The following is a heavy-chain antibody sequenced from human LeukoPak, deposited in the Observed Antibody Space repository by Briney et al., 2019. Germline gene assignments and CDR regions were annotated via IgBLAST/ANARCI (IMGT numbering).Heavy chain of an antibody. CDR1: GFSFIDYS. Sequence: QAGGSLRLSCAASGFSFIDYSMNWVRQAPGKGLEWISYIGISSGNTKYADSVKGRFTISRDKARNSLYLQMNSLRVEDTAVYYCARDHRYAFDNWGHGTLVTVSS. D-gene: IGHD5-12*01. V-gene: IGHV3-48*01. CDR2: IGISSGNT. CDR3: ARDHRYAFDN. J-gene: IGHJ4*01.